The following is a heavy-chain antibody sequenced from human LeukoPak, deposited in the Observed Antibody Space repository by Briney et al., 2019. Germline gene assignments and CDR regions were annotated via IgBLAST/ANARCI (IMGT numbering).Heavy chain of an antibody. CDR2: ISAYNGNT. CDR3: ARGMYSTHPFDY. Sequence: GASVKVSCKASGGTFSSNAVSWVRQAPGQGLEWMGWISAYNGNTNYAQKLQGRVTMTTDTSTSTAYMELRSLRSDDTAVYYCARGMYSTHPFDYWGQGTLVTVSS. J-gene: IGHJ4*02. CDR1: GGTFSSNA. V-gene: IGHV1-18*01. D-gene: IGHD6-13*01.